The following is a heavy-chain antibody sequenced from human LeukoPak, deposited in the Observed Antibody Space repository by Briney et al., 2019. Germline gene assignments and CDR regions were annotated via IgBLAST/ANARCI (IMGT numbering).Heavy chain of an antibody. Sequence: PSETLSLTCTVSGGSMNGYFWNWIRQPAGKGLEWIGRIYTSGTTSYDPSLQSRVTMSVDTSKNQFSLRLRSVTAAETAVYYCARDFNVATIPYFDYWGQGTLVTVSS. CDR1: GGSMNGYF. CDR2: IYTSGTT. D-gene: IGHD5-24*01. J-gene: IGHJ4*02. CDR3: ARDFNVATIPYFDY. V-gene: IGHV4-4*07.